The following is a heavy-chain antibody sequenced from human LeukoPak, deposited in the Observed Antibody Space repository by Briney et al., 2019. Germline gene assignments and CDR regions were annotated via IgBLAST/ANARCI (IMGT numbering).Heavy chain of an antibody. Sequence: SETLSLTCTVSGGSISSSSYYWGWIRQPPGKGLEWIGSIYYSGSTYYNPSLKSRVTISVDTSKNQFSLKLSSVTAADAAVYYCARGTHSVGATWGSDYWGQGTLVTVSS. J-gene: IGHJ4*02. CDR3: ARGTHSVGATWGSDY. CDR1: GGSISSSSYY. CDR2: IYYSGST. V-gene: IGHV4-39*07. D-gene: IGHD1-26*01.